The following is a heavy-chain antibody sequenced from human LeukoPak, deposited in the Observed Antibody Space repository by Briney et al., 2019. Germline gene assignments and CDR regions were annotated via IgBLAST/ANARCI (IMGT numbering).Heavy chain of an antibody. Sequence: ASVKVSCKASGFTFTNYAMQWVRQAPGQRLEWMGWINAGNGHTRYSQRFQGRVTITRDTSATTAYMEVTSQRSEDTAVYYCARGIWTRTVSSYYLDYWGQGTLVTVSS. CDR3: ARGIWTRTVSSYYLDY. CDR2: INAGNGHT. V-gene: IGHV1-3*01. CDR1: GFTFTNYA. D-gene: IGHD3/OR15-3a*01. J-gene: IGHJ4*02.